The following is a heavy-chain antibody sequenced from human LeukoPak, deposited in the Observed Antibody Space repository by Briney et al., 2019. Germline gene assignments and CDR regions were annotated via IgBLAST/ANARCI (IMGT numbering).Heavy chain of an antibody. D-gene: IGHD2-2*01. Sequence: PGGSLRLSCAASGFTFSSYAMSWVRQAPGKGLEWVSSIGGSGGTTFYADSVKGRFTISRDNSKNTLFLQMSSLRAEDTAVYYCAKGYCASTTCYARFENWGQGTLVTVPS. CDR1: GFTFSSYA. CDR2: IGGSGGTT. J-gene: IGHJ4*02. V-gene: IGHV3-23*01. CDR3: AKGYCASTTCYARFEN.